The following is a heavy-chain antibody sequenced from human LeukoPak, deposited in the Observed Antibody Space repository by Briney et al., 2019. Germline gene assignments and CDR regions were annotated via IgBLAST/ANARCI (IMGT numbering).Heavy chain of an antibody. CDR2: IYYSGNT. Sequence: SETLSLTCTVSGGSISSYYWSWIRQPPGKGLEWIGYIYYSGNTNYNPSLKSRVTISVDTSKNQFSLRLSSVTAADTAVYYCAKSYCGGGSCGAFDIWGQGTMVTVSS. D-gene: IGHD2-15*01. V-gene: IGHV4-59*01. CDR3: AKSYCGGGSCGAFDI. J-gene: IGHJ3*02. CDR1: GGSISSYY.